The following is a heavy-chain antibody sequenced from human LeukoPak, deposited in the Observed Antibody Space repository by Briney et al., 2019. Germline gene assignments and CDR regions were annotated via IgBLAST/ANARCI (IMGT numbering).Heavy chain of an antibody. J-gene: IGHJ4*02. V-gene: IGHV4-59*01. CDR3: ARVATLVDYYFDY. CDR1: GGSISSYY. D-gene: IGHD4-23*01. CDR2: IYYSGST. Sequence: TSETLSLTCTVSGGSISSYYWSWIRQPPGKGLEWIGYIYYSGSTNYNPSLKSRVTISVDTSKNQFSLKLSSVTAADTAVYYCARVATLVDYYFDYWGQGTLVTVSS.